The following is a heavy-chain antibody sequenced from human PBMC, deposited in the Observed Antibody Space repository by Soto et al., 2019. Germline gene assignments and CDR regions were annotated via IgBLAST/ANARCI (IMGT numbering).Heavy chain of an antibody. V-gene: IGHV4-39*01. CDR1: GGSISSSPYN. CDR3: ARHPTGFPNWFDS. Sequence: SETLSLTCTVSGGSISSSPYNWGWIRQPPKKGLEWIGTISYSATTYYNTSLKSRVTMSVDTSKNQFSLKLSSVTAADTAVYYCARHPTGFPNWFDSWGLGTLVTVSS. CDR2: ISYSATT. J-gene: IGHJ5*01. D-gene: IGHD1-1*01.